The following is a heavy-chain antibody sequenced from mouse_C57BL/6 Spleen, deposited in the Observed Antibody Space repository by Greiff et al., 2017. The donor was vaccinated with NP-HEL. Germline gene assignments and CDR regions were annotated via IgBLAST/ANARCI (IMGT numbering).Heavy chain of an antibody. CDR3: ARVGYYGNYGWYFDY. V-gene: IGHV1-52*01. Sequence: QVQLKQPGAELVRPGSSVKLSCKASGYTFTSYWMHWVKQRPIQGLEWIGNIDPSDSETHYNQKFKDKATLTVDKSSSTAYMQLSSLTSEDSAVYYCARVGYYGNYGWYFDYWGQGTTLTVSS. J-gene: IGHJ2*01. D-gene: IGHD2-1*01. CDR1: GYTFTSYW. CDR2: IDPSDSET.